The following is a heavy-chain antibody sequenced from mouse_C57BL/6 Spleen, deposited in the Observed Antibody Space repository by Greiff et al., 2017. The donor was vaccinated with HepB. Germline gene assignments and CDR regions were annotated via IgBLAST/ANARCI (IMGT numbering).Heavy chain of an antibody. CDR1: GYAFSSYW. Sequence: QVQLQQSGAELVKPGASVKISCKASGYAFSSYWMNWVKQRPGKGLEWIGQIYPGDGDTNYNGKFKGKATLTADKSSSTAYMQLSSLTSEDSAVYFCARDPNWEGFDYWGQGTTLTVSS. D-gene: IGHD4-1*01. CDR2: IYPGDGDT. V-gene: IGHV1-80*01. J-gene: IGHJ2*01. CDR3: ARDPNWEGFDY.